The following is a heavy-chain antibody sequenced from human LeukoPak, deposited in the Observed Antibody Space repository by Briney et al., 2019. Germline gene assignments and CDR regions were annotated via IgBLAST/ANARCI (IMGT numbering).Heavy chain of an antibody. CDR2: RCGTGGCT. J-gene: IGHJ5*01. D-gene: IGHD3-22*01. V-gene: IGHV3-23*01. CDR1: GFTFYMYA. Sequence: GGSLTLSCQASGFTFYMYAMSWGRQAPGKGLEWVASRCGTGGCTFYPDAVKGRFTIARDSSKNVLYLRMNSLTAEDTAIYYCAKDRPNFHENSGHYYRRDGDSWGQGTLVTVSS. CDR3: AKDRPNFHENSGHYYRRDGDS.